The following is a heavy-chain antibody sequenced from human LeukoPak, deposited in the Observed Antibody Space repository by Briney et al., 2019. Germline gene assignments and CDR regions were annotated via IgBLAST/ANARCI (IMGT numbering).Heavy chain of an antibody. V-gene: IGHV4-59*01. D-gene: IGHD5-18*01. CDR3: ARVALNTAMVDGYFDY. CDR1: GGSISSYY. CDR2: IYYSGST. Sequence: SETLSLTCTVSGGSISSYYWSWIRQPPGKGLEWIGYIYYSGSTNYNPSLKSRVTISVDTSKNQFSLKLSSVTAADTAVYYCARVALNTAMVDGYFDYWGQGTLVTDSS. J-gene: IGHJ4*02.